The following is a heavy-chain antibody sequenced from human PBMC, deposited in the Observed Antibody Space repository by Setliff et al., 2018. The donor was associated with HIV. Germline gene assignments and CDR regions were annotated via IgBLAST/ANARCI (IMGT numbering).Heavy chain of an antibody. V-gene: IGHV4-61*09. Sequence: TLSLTCTVSGGSISSGSYYWSWVRQPAGKRPEWIGHIFTSGSTNYNPSLESRVTILGDTSKNQFSLRLSSVTAADTAVYYCARDDRCSGDTCYYYWGQGALVTVPQ. CDR3: ARDDRCSGDTCYYY. D-gene: IGHD2-15*01. CDR1: GGSISSGSYY. J-gene: IGHJ4*02. CDR2: IFTSGST.